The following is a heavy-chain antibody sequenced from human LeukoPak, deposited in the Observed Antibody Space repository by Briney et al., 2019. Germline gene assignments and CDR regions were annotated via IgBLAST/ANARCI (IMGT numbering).Heavy chain of an antibody. CDR3: ARGGRIAVATIYYYYMDV. Sequence: GASVKVSCKASGYTFTGYYMHWVRQAPGQGLEWMGWINPNSGGTNYAQKFQGRVTMTRDTSISTAYMELSRLRSDDTAVYYCARGGRIAVATIYYYYMDVWGKGTTVTVSS. V-gene: IGHV1-2*02. D-gene: IGHD6-19*01. CDR2: INPNSGGT. J-gene: IGHJ6*03. CDR1: GYTFTGYY.